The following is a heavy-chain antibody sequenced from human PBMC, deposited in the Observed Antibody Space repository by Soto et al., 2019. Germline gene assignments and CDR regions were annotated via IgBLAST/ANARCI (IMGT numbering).Heavy chain of an antibody. CDR2: ISYDGGNK. CDR1: GFTFSSYG. V-gene: IGHV3-30*18. D-gene: IGHD2-2*01. CDR3: AKNLGYCTSSSCSREFYYYYGMDV. Sequence: SLAAAGFTFSSYGMHWVRQAPGNGLAWVAVISYDGGNKYYADSVKGRFTLSRDNPKNTVFLKMNSLRAEDTAVYYCAKNLGYCTSSSCSREFYYYYGMDVWGQGTTVTVSS. J-gene: IGHJ6*02.